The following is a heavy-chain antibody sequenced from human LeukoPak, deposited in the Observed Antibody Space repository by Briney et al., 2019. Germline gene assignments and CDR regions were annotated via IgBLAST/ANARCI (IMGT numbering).Heavy chain of an antibody. J-gene: IGHJ5*02. D-gene: IGHD5-18*01. CDR1: GFTFSSYS. Sequence: PGGSLRLSCAASGFTFSSYSMNWVRQAPGKGLEWVSSISSSSYIYYADSVKGRFTISRDNAKNSLYLQMNSLRAEDTAVYYCARDPRRPSLQLWLRSRVSWFDPWGQGTLVTVSS. CDR3: ARDPRRPSLQLWLRSRVSWFDP. V-gene: IGHV3-21*01. CDR2: ISSSSYI.